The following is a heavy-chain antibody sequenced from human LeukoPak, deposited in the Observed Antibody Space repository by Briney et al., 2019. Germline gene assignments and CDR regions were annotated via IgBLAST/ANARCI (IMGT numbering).Heavy chain of an antibody. Sequence: PGGSLRLSCAASGFTFSSYSMNWVRQAPGKGLEWVSSISSSSSYIYYADSVKGRFTISRDNAKNSLYLQMNSLRAKDTAVYYCARDFYQLLQRPYYFDYWGQGTLVTVSS. CDR3: ARDFYQLLQRPYYFDY. V-gene: IGHV3-21*01. CDR2: ISSSSSYI. D-gene: IGHD2-2*01. J-gene: IGHJ4*02. CDR1: GFTFSSYS.